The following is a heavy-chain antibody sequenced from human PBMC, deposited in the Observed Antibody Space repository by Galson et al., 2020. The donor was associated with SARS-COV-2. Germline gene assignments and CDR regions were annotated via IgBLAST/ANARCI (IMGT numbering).Heavy chain of an antibody. Sequence: SQTLSLTCAVYGESFSGYYWSWIRQPPGKGLEWIGEINHSGSTNYNPSLKSRVTISVDTSKNQFSLKLRSMTAADTAVYYCARGTVIVADNYYFYGMDVGGQVSTVTVSS. CDR2: INHSGST. D-gene: IGHD3-22*01. V-gene: IGHV4-34*01. J-gene: IGHJ6*02. CDR1: GESFSGYY. CDR3: ARGTVIVADNYYFYGMDV.